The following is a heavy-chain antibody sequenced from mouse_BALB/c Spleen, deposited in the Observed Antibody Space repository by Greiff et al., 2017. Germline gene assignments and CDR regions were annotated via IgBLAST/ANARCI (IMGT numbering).Heavy chain of an antibody. CDR3: TGYGYAMDD. Sequence: EVKVEESGGGLVQPGGSMKLSCVASGFTFSNYWMNWVRQSPEQGLEWVAEIRLKSNNYATHYAVSVKGRFTISRDDSKSSVYLQMNNLRAEDTCIYYCTGYGYAMDDGDEGPSVTVSS. CDR1: GFTFSNYW. D-gene: IGHD2-14*01. V-gene: IGHV6-6*02. J-gene: IGHJ4*01. CDR2: IRLKSNNYAT.